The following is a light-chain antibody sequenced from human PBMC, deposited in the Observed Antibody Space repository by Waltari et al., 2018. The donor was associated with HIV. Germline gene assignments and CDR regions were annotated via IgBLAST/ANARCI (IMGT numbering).Light chain of an antibody. CDR3: QQYSGIPYT. CDR1: ESVLKSSSYRNY. Sequence: DIVMTQSPDSLVVSLGERTTINCKSSESVLKSSSYRNYLACYQQKPGQRPKLLIYWASFRESGVTDRFSASGSVTDFTLTITNLQAEDVAVYYCQQYSGIPYTFGQGTKLEIK. CDR2: WAS. J-gene: IGKJ2*01. V-gene: IGKV4-1*01.